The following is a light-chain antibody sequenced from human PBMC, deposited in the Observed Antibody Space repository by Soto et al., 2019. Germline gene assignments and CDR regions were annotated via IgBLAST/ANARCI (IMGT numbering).Light chain of an antibody. V-gene: IGLV4-69*01. CDR3: QTWGTSIVI. Sequence: QLVLTQSPSASASLGATVKLTCTLSSGHSNYAIAWHQQQPEKGPRYLMKVNSDGSHNKGDGTPDRFSVSSSGTERYLTISSLQSEDEADYYCQTWGTSIVIFGGGTKVTVL. CDR1: SGHSNYA. J-gene: IGLJ2*01. CDR2: VNSDGSH.